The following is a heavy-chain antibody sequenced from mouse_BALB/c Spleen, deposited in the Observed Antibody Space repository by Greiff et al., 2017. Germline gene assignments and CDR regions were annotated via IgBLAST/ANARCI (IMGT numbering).Heavy chain of an antibody. CDR2: ISYSGST. CDR3: ATYYGKRNYLDY. CDR1: GYPIPSDYA. Sequence: VQLKESGPGLVKPSQSLSLTCTVTGYPIPSDYAWNWIRQFPGNKLEWMGYISYSGSTSYNPPLKSRISITRDTSKNQFFLQLKPVTTEDTATCYCATYYGKRNYLDYWGQGTSLTVSS. D-gene: IGHD2-10*01. V-gene: IGHV3-2*02. J-gene: IGHJ2*02.